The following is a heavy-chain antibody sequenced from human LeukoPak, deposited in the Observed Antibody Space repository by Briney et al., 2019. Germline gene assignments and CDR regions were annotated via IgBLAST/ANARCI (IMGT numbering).Heavy chain of an antibody. D-gene: IGHD4-11*01. J-gene: IGHJ4*02. V-gene: IGHV4-31*03. Sequence: SETLSLTCTVSGGSISSGGYYWSWIRQHPGKGLEWIGYIYYSGSTYYNPSLKSRVTISVDTSKNQFSLELSSVTAADTAVYYCARAFNYGNDYWGQGTLVTVSS. CDR3: ARAFNYGNDY. CDR1: GGSISSGGYY. CDR2: IYYSGST.